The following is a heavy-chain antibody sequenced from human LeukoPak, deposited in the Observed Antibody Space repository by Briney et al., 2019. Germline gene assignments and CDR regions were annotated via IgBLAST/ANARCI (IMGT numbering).Heavy chain of an antibody. CDR3: ARSANYFATSGQDY. D-gene: IGHD3-22*01. CDR1: GFTFSGYW. CDR2: TNADDSDT. J-gene: IGHJ4*02. Sequence: GGSLRLSCAASGFTFSGYWMHWDCQAPGKGLVWVSRTNADDSDTSYADSVKGRFTISRGTDKSTLYLQMNSLRVEDTAVYYCARSANYFATSGQDYWGQGTLVTISS. V-gene: IGHV3-74*01.